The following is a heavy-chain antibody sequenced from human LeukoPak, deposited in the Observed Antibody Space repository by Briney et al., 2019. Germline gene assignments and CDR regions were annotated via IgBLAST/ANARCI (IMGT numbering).Heavy chain of an antibody. CDR2: MNPNSGNT. CDR3: ASQRHHIVADIAAFDI. Sequence: ASVKVSCKASGYTFTGYYMHWVRQATGQGLEWMGWMNPNSGNTGYAQKFQGRVTMTRNTSISTAYMELSSLRSEDTAVYYCASQRHHIVADIAAFDIWGQGTMVTVSS. D-gene: IGHD2-15*01. CDR1: GYTFTGYY. V-gene: IGHV1-8*02. J-gene: IGHJ3*02.